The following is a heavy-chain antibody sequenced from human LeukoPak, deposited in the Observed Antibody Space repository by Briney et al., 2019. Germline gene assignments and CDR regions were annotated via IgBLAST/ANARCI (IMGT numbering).Heavy chain of an antibody. Sequence: GGSLRLSCAASGFTVSSSYMSWVRQAPGKGLEWVSVIYSGGSTYYADSVKGRFTISRDNSKNTLYLQMNSLRAEDTAMYYCARGRAVAATFFDYWGQGTLVTVSS. D-gene: IGHD2-15*01. CDR2: IYSGGST. V-gene: IGHV3-53*01. J-gene: IGHJ4*02. CDR1: GFTVSSSY. CDR3: ARGRAVAATFFDY.